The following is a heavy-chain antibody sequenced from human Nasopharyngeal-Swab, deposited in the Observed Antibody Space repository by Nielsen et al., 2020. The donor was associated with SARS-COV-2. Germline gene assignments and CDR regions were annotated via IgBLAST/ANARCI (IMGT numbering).Heavy chain of an antibody. V-gene: IGHV1-69*13. CDR1: GGTFSSYT. CDR2: IIPISGTR. D-gene: IGHD3-22*01. CDR3: ARASRQYYDSGGYCFTY. J-gene: IGHJ4*02. Sequence: SVKVSCKTSGGTFSSYTITWIRQAPGQGLEWMGGIIPISGTRNYAPKFQGRVTITADESTSTAYMELSSLRSEDTAVYYCARASRQYYDSGGYCFTYWGQGTLVTVSS.